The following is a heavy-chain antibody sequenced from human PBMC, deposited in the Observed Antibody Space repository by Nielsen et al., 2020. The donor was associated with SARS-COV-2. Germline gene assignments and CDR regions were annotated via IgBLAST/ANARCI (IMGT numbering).Heavy chain of an antibody. Sequence: GESLKISCAASGFAFSYFAIHWVRQAPGTGLEWVAFIRYDGSNKDYADSVKGRFTISRDNSKNTLYLQMNSLRAEDTAVYYCAKAGYTYGYSLDYFGFWGQGSLVTVSS. V-gene: IGHV3-30*02. J-gene: IGHJ4*02. CDR3: AKAGYTYGYSLDYFGF. CDR1: GFAFSYFA. CDR2: IRYDGSNK. D-gene: IGHD5-18*01.